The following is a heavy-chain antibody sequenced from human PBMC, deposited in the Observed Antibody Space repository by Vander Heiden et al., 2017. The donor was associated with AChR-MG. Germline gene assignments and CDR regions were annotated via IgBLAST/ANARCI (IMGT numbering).Heavy chain of an antibody. CDR2: ISSSGRDR. J-gene: IGHJ4*02. V-gene: IGHV3-21*02. CDR1: GLPFSTSP. Sequence: EVQLVESGGGLVKPGGSLSLSCIVSGLPFSTSPMSWVRQAPGRGLEWVSSISSSGRDRSYADSVEGRFTISRDDAKNSLFLQMDSLRAGDTAIYYCARSITMVRGVPANFDYWGQGTQVAVSS. CDR3: ARSITMVRGVPANFDY. D-gene: IGHD3-10*01.